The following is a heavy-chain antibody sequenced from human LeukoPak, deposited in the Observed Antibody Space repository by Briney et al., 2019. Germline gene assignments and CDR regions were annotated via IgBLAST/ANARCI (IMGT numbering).Heavy chain of an antibody. CDR1: GAPISSGDYY. J-gene: IGHJ4*02. D-gene: IGHD3-10*01. V-gene: IGHV4-30-4*01. Sequence: SETLSLTCTVSGAPISSGDYYWNWIRQSPGKGLESIGFIHHSGRSRHNPSLKDRVAISVDTSRKQFALKLSSVTAADTAMYYCARGGNRFGGFYFDYWGQGIQVIVSS. CDR3: ARGGNRFGGFYFDY. CDR2: IHHSGRS.